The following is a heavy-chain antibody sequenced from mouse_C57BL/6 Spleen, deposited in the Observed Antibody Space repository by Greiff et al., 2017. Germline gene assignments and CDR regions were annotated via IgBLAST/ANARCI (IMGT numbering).Heavy chain of an antibody. CDR2: IWSGGST. D-gene: IGHD2-5*01. V-gene: IGHV2-2*01. CDR3: ARPYSNYVGYAMDY. Sequence: VQLKESGPGLVQPSQSLSITCTVSGFSLTSYGVHWVRQSPGKGLEWLGVIWSGGSTDYNAAFISRLSISKDNSKSQVFFKMNSLQADDTAIYYCARPYSNYVGYAMDYWGQGTSVTVSS. J-gene: IGHJ4*01. CDR1: GFSLTSYG.